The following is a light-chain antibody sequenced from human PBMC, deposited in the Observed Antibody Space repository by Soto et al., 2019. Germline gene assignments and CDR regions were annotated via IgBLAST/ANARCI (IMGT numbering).Light chain of an antibody. J-gene: IGKJ1*01. CDR1: QTISIF. Sequence: IQITHSASSLSASVGDRVTITCLASQTISIFLNWYQQKPGKAPKLLIYKASTLKSGVPSRFSGSGSGTEFTLTINSLQPEDFATYSCQQSYNSPQTFGQGTKVDI. V-gene: IGKV1-39*01. CDR3: QQSYNSPQT. CDR2: KAS.